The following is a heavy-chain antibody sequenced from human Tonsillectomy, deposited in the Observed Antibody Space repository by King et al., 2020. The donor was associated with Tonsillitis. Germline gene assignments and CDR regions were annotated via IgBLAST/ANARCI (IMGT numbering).Heavy chain of an antibody. V-gene: IGHV3-9*01. J-gene: IGHJ4*02. Sequence: DVQLVESGGGLVQPGRSLRLSCAASGFTFDDYAMHWVRQAPGKGLEWVSGISWYIGSIGYADSVKGRFTISRDNAKNSLYLQMNSLRTEDTALYYCAKDISRWCGRFDYWGQGTLVTVSS. CDR1: GFTFDDYA. CDR2: ISWYIGSI. CDR3: AKDISRWCGRFDY. D-gene: IGHD6-13*01.